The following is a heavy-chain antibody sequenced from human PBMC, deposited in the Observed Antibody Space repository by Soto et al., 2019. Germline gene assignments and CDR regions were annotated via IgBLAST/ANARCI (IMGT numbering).Heavy chain of an antibody. D-gene: IGHD1-26*01. J-gene: IGHJ4*02. Sequence: SETLSLTCAVSCGSLRGHYWSWIRQSPEKGLEWIGEINHSGFTNYNPTLKSRVTISRDASKNQFSLRLSSMTAADSAVYFCARAAVKLGATLFDSWGQGTLVTVSS. V-gene: IGHV4-34*01. CDR1: CGSLRGHY. CDR3: ARAAVKLGATLFDS. CDR2: INHSGFT.